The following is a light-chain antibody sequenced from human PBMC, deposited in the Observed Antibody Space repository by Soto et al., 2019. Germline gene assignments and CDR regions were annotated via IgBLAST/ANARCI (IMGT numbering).Light chain of an antibody. J-gene: IGKJ1*01. V-gene: IGKV1-39*01. CDR3: QQSYAIPRT. Sequence: DIQLTQSPSSLSASVGDRVTITCRASQSISSSLNWYQQKPGKAPNLLIYAASSLQSGVPSRFSGSGSGTDFTLTISGLPPEDFATYYCQQSYAIPRTFGQGNKV. CDR1: QSISSS. CDR2: AAS.